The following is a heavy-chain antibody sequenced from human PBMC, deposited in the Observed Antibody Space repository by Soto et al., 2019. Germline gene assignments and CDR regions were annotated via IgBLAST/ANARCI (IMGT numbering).Heavy chain of an antibody. Sequence: QITLKESGPTLVKPTQTLTLTCTFSGFSLSTSGVGVGWIRQPPGKALEWLALIYWDDDKRYSPSLKGRITITKDTSKSQVVLTMTNMDPVDTATYYCARNSYYEYFWRSYRYDYWGQGTLVTVSS. CDR2: IYWDDDK. V-gene: IGHV2-5*02. CDR1: GFSLSTSGVG. D-gene: IGHD3-16*02. J-gene: IGHJ4*02. CDR3: ARNSYYEYFWRSYRYDY.